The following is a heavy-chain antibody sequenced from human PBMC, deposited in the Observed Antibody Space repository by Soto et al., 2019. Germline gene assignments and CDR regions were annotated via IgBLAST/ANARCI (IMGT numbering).Heavy chain of an antibody. CDR1: GFTFSSYA. CDR3: ARETYSSGWTPTFDY. Sequence: QVQLVESGGGVVQPGRSLRLSCAASGFTFSSYAMHWVRQAPGKGLEWVAVISYDGSNKYYADYVKGRFTICRDNSKNTLYLQMNGLRAEDTAVYYCARETYSSGWTPTFDYWGQGTLVTVSS. V-gene: IGHV3-30-3*01. D-gene: IGHD6-19*01. CDR2: ISYDGSNK. J-gene: IGHJ4*02.